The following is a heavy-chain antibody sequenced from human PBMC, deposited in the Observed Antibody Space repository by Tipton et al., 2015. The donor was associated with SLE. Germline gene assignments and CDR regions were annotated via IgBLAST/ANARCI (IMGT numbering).Heavy chain of an antibody. CDR1: GFTFSSYA. J-gene: IGHJ6*02. V-gene: IGHV3-30*09. Sequence: QLVQSGGGVVQPGRSLRLSCAASGFTFSSYAMHWVRQAPGKGLEWVAVISYDGSNKYYADSVKGRFAISRDNSKNTLYLQMNSLRAEDTAVYYCATQQLPYYYGMDVWGQGTTVTVSS. CDR2: ISYDGSNK. CDR3: ATQQLPYYYGMDV. D-gene: IGHD6-13*01.